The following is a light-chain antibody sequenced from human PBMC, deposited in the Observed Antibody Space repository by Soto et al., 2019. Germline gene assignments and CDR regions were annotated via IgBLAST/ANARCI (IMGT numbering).Light chain of an antibody. V-gene: IGKV1-5*01. CDR1: QSISSW. CDR2: DAS. Sequence: DIQMTQSPTTLSASVGDRVTITCRASQSISSWLAWYQQKPGKAPKFLIYDASNLESGVPSRFSGRGSGTEFTLTINSLQPEDFATYYCQQYKGYLRTFGQGTKVDIK. J-gene: IGKJ1*01. CDR3: QQYKGYLRT.